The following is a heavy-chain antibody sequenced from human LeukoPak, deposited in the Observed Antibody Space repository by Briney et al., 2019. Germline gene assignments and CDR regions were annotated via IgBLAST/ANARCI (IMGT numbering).Heavy chain of an antibody. D-gene: IGHD3-9*01. Sequence: ASVTVSCKASGYTFTSYGISWVRQAPGQGLEWMGWISAYNGNTNYAQKLQGRVTMTTDTSTSTAYMELRSLRSDDTAVYYCARGVSGYDILTGYYNVPIPGYFDYWGQGTLVTVSS. CDR1: GYTFTSYG. CDR3: ARGVSGYDILTGYYNVPIPGYFDY. J-gene: IGHJ4*02. V-gene: IGHV1-18*01. CDR2: ISAYNGNT.